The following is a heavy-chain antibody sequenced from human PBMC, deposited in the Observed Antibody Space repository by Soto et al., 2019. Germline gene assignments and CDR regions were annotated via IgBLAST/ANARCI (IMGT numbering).Heavy chain of an antibody. V-gene: IGHV3-48*02. CDR2: ISSGSKTI. Sequence: GSLLLACTASGFTFSGYSLNWVRQAPGKGLEWVSYISSGSKTIYYADSVKGRFTVSRDNARNSQYLQMNSLRDEDTAVYYCAREDILGARSFDYWGQGTLVTVSS. CDR3: AREDILGARSFDY. J-gene: IGHJ4*02. CDR1: GFTFSGYS. D-gene: IGHD1-26*01.